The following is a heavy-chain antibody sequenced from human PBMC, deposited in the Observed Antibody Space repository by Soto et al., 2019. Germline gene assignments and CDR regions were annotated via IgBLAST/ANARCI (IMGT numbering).Heavy chain of an antibody. Sequence: ASVKGSCKASGFTFSAYYSYLVRQAPGQGLEWIGWINPNSGGTNNAQKFQGRVTMTRDTSTSTVYMELSALISDDTAVYFCARSLLDEYSSSWRSAYYGMDVWGQGTTVTVSS. CDR2: INPNSGGT. J-gene: IGHJ6*02. D-gene: IGHD2-2*01. CDR3: ARSLLDEYSSSWRSAYYGMDV. CDR1: GFTFSAYY. V-gene: IGHV1-2*02.